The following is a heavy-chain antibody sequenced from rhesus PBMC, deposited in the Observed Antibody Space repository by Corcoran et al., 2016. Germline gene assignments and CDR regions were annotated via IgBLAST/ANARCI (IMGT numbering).Heavy chain of an antibody. Sequence: EVQLVESGGGLVQPGGSLRLSCTGSGFTFGSYYMYWVRQAPGNGLEWVSAINTGGGSTWYTYSVKCRFTISKENAKNTLYLQMDSLRAEDTAVYYCARLTSGYYTLWGQGVLVTVSS. J-gene: IGHJ4*01. CDR1: GFTFGSYY. V-gene: IGHV3-8*01. D-gene: IGHD3-28*01. CDR2: INTGGGST. CDR3: ARLTSGYYTL.